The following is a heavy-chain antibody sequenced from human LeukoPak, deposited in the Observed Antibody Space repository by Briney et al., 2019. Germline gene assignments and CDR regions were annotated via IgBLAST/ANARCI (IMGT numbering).Heavy chain of an antibody. Sequence: SETLSLTCTVSGGSISSYYRSWIRQPPGKGLEWIGYIYYSGSTNYNPSLKSRVTISVDTSKNQFSLKLSSVTAADTAVYHCASHRARKTSTSSGYYPFDYWGQGTLVTVSS. D-gene: IGHD3-22*01. CDR1: GGSISSYY. V-gene: IGHV4-59*01. J-gene: IGHJ4*02. CDR2: IYYSGST. CDR3: ASHRARKTSTSSGYYPFDY.